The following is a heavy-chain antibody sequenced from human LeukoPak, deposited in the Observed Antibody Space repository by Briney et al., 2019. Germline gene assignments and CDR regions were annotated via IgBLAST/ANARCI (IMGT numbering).Heavy chain of an antibody. CDR1: GGSISSGDYY. CDR2: IYYSGST. CDR3: ARDRSLYYYGMDV. V-gene: IGHV4-30-4*01. D-gene: IGHD3-10*01. Sequence: SETLSLTSTVSGGSISSGDYYWSWIRQPPGKGLEWIGYIYYSGSTYYNPSLKSRVTISVGTSKNQFSLKLSSVTAADTAVYYCARDRSLYYYGMDVWGQGTTVTVSS. J-gene: IGHJ6*02.